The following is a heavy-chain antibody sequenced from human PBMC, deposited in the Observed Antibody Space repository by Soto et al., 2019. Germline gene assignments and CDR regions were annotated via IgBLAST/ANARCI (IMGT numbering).Heavy chain of an antibody. CDR3: ARDSGYAYFDY. D-gene: IGHD1-1*01. J-gene: IGHJ4*02. V-gene: IGHV4-30-2*01. CDR2: IYHSGST. Sequence: PWETLSLTCAVSGGSISGGGYSWSWIRQPPGKGLEWIGYIYHSGSTYYNPSLKSRVTISVDRSKNQFSLKLSSVTAADTAVYYCARDSGYAYFDYWGQGTLVTVSS. CDR1: GGSISGGGYS.